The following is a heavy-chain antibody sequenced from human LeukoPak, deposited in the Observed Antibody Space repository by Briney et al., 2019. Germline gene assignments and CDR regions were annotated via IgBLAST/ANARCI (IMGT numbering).Heavy chain of an antibody. Sequence: GGSLRLSCAASGFTFISYWMHWVRHAPGKGLVWVSRINSDGSSTSYADSVKGRFTISRDNAKNTLYLQMNSLRAEDTAVYYCARGDEAYYGSGTFYWGQGTLVTVSS. CDR3: ARGDEAYYGSGTFY. D-gene: IGHD3-10*01. V-gene: IGHV3-74*01. CDR2: INSDGSST. CDR1: GFTFISYW. J-gene: IGHJ4*02.